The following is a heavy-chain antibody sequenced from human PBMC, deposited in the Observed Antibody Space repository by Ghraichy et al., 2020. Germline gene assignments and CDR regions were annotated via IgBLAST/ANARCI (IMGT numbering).Heavy chain of an antibody. CDR2: ISYDGSNK. J-gene: IGHJ4*02. D-gene: IGHD3-16*02. CDR1: GFTFSSYA. CDR3: ASSGRGFYVWGSYPADY. Sequence: GSLRLSCAASGFTFSSYAMHWVRQAPGKGLEWVAVISYDGSNKYYADSVKGRFTISRDNSKNTLYLQMNSLRAEDTAVYYCASSGRGFYVWGSYPADYWGQGTLVTVSS. V-gene: IGHV3-30-3*01.